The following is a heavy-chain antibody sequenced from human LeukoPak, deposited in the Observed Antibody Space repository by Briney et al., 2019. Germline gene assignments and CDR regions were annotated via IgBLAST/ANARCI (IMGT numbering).Heavy chain of an antibody. J-gene: IGHJ5*02. CDR3: ARELGSDYGGYSP. CDR1: GGSFSGYY. V-gene: IGHV4-4*07. Sequence: PSETLSLTCAVYGGSFSGYYWSWIRQPAGKGLEWIGRIYATGNTNYNPSLERRVTISVDTSKNQFSLELTSVTAADTAVYYCARELGSDYGGYSPWGQGTLVTVSS. CDR2: IYATGNT. D-gene: IGHD4-23*01.